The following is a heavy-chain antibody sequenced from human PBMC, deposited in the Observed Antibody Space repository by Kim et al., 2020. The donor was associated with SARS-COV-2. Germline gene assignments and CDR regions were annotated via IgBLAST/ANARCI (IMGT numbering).Heavy chain of an antibody. CDR1: GGSISSYY. D-gene: IGHD3-22*01. CDR3: AREGYYYDSSGTGGYFDY. Sequence: SETLSLTCTVSGGSISSYYWSWIRQPPGKGLEWIGYIYYSGSTNYNPSLKSRVTISVDTSKNQFSLKLSSVTAADTAVYYCAREGYYYDSSGTGGYFDYWGQGTLVTVSS. V-gene: IGHV4-59*01. CDR2: IYYSGST. J-gene: IGHJ4*02.